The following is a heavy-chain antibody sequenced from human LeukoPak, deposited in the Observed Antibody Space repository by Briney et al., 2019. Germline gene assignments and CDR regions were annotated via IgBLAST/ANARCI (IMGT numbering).Heavy chain of an antibody. J-gene: IGHJ4*02. D-gene: IGHD3-22*01. Sequence: GASVKVSCKASGGTFSSYAISWVRQAPGQRLEWMGWINAGNGNTKYSQKFQGRVTITRDTSASTAYMELSSLRSEDTAVYYCAQLGSSGYQTFDYWGQGTLVTVSS. CDR3: AQLGSSGYQTFDY. CDR1: GGTFSSYA. CDR2: INAGNGNT. V-gene: IGHV1-3*01.